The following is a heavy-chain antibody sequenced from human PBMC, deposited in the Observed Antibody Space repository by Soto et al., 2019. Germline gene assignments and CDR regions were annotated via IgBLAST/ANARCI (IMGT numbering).Heavy chain of an antibody. Sequence: QVQLVQSGAEVKKPGSSVKVSCKASGGTFSSYAVSWVRQAPGQGLEWMGGIIPIFGTANYAQKFQGRVTITAAESTSTAYMELSSLRSEDTAVYYCARVGGQWELPFGWFDPWGQGTLVTVSS. CDR1: GGTFSSYA. D-gene: IGHD1-26*01. CDR2: IIPIFGTA. V-gene: IGHV1-69*01. CDR3: ARVGGQWELPFGWFDP. J-gene: IGHJ5*02.